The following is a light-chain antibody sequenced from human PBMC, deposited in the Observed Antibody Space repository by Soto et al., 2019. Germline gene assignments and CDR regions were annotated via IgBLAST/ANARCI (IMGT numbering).Light chain of an antibody. CDR1: QSLSNFF. CDR3: QQRSNSIT. Sequence: EILLTQSTGILSLSTGEGATLSCRASQSLSNFFLACYQQKPGQAPRLLIYGTSIRAAGIPDRFSGSGSGTDFTLTITILEPEDFAVYYCQQRSNSITFGQGTLLEIK. CDR2: GTS. J-gene: IGKJ5*01. V-gene: IGKV3D-20*02.